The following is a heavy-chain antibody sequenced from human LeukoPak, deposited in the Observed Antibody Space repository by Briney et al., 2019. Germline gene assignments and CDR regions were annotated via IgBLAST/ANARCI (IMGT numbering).Heavy chain of an antibody. Sequence: VKVSCKASGYTLTDYYMHWVRQAPGQGLEWMGWISPKNGGTDYAQKFQGRVTMTRDTSVNTAYMELSRLRSDDTAVYYCARLPYTMVRGVDDAFDIWGQGTMVTVSS. V-gene: IGHV1-2*02. D-gene: IGHD3-10*01. CDR3: ARLPYTMVRGVDDAFDI. CDR2: ISPKNGGT. CDR1: GYTLTDYY. J-gene: IGHJ3*02.